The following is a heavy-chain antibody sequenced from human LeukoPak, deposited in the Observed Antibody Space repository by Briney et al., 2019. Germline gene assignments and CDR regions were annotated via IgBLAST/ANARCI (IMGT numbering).Heavy chain of an antibody. Sequence: SETLSLTCAVSGGSISSSNWWSWVRQPPGKGLEWIGEIYHSGSTNYNPSLKSRVTMSVDKSKNQFSLKLSSVTAADTAVYYCARVRPHLTGYLSYDYVWGSYRPYFDYWGQGTLVTVSS. J-gene: IGHJ4*02. CDR2: IYHSGST. D-gene: IGHD3-16*02. CDR1: GGSISSSNW. CDR3: ARVRPHLTGYLSYDYVWGSYRPYFDY. V-gene: IGHV4-4*02.